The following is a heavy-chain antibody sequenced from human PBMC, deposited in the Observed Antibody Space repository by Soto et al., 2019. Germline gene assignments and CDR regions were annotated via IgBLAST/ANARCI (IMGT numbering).Heavy chain of an antibody. V-gene: IGHV4-31*01. Sequence: QVQLQESGPGLVKPSQTLSLTCTVSGGSISSGGYYWSWIRQHPGKGLEWIGYIYYSGSTYYNPSLKSLVTISVDTSKNQFSLKLSSVTAADTAVYYCARLPGYSSSAPYYFDYWGQGTLVTVSS. CDR2: IYYSGST. CDR1: GGSISSGGYY. D-gene: IGHD6-6*01. CDR3: ARLPGYSSSAPYYFDY. J-gene: IGHJ4*02.